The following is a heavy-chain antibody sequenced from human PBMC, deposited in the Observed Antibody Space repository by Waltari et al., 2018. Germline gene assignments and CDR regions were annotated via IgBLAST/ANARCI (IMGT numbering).Heavy chain of an antibody. D-gene: IGHD2-2*01. CDR2: RAYNGSNK. V-gene: IGHV3-30-3*01. J-gene: IGHJ6*02. CDR3: ARDHVPLSEGGMDV. CDR1: GFTFSSYA. Sequence: QVQLVESGGGVVQPGRSLRLSCAASGFTFSSYAMHWVRQAPGKGLEGVAVRAYNGSNKDDAAAVKGRFTISRDKSKNTLYLQMNSLRAEDTAVYYCARDHVPLSEGGMDVWGQGTTVTVSS.